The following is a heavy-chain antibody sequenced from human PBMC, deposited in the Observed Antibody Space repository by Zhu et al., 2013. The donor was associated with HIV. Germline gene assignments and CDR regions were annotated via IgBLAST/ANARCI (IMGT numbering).Heavy chain of an antibody. V-gene: IGHV1-69*06. CDR2: IIPIIDTP. Sequence: QVKLVQSGAEVKKPGSSVKVSCEASGGSFNTHTINWVRQAPGQGLEWMGGIIPIIDTPHYAQKFQGRVTISADTSSDNVYMELSGLGSGDTAVYYCASLVLRGYCSTTGCYEGNHFDYWGQGTLVTVSS. J-gene: IGHJ4*02. CDR3: ASLVLRGYCSTTGCYEGNHFDY. CDR1: GGSFNTHT. D-gene: IGHD2-2*01.